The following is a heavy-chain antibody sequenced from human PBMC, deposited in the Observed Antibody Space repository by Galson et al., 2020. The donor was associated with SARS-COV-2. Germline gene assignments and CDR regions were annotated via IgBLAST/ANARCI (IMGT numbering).Heavy chain of an antibody. V-gene: IGHV2-70*01. J-gene: IGHJ6*02. CDR1: GFSLSTSGMC. CDR2: IDWDDDK. Sequence: SGPTLVKPTQTLTLTCTFSGFSLSTSGMCVSWIRQPPGKALEWLALIDWDDDKYYSTSLKTRLTISKDTSKNQVVLTMTNMEPVDTATYYCGRTTVEFYYYDGMDGWGQGTAGTVSS. D-gene: IGHD3-10*01. CDR3: GRTTVEFYYYDGMDG.